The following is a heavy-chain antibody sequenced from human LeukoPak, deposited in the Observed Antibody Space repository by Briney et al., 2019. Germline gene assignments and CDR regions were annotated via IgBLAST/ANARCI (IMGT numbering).Heavy chain of an antibody. CDR1: GFTFDDYG. J-gene: IGHJ4*02. D-gene: IGHD1-1*01. Sequence: GGSLRLSCAASGFTFDDYGMSWVRQAPGKGLEWVSGINWNGGSTGYADSVKGRFTISRDNAKNSLFLQMNSLRAGDTAVYYCAREKASTTGTTDYDYWGQGTLVTVSS. CDR3: AREKASTTGTTDYDY. CDR2: INWNGGST. V-gene: IGHV3-20*04.